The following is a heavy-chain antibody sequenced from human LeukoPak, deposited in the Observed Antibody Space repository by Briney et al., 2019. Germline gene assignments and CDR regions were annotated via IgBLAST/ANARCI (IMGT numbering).Heavy chain of an antibody. Sequence: GGSLRLSCAASGFTFSSYGMHWVRQAPGKGLEWVAVISYDGGNKYYADSVKGRFTISRDNSKNTLYLQMNSLRAEDTAVYYCAKVSILWFGEETNYFDYWGQGTLVTVSS. CDR3: AKVSILWFGEETNYFDY. CDR2: ISYDGGNK. J-gene: IGHJ4*02. D-gene: IGHD3-10*01. V-gene: IGHV3-30*18. CDR1: GFTFSSYG.